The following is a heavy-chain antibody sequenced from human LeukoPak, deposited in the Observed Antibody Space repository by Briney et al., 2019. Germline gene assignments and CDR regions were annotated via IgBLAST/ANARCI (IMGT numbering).Heavy chain of an antibody. CDR3: ARRLWAVVRGALNWFDP. Sequence: SETLSLTCTVSGGSISSSSYYWGWIRQPPGKGLEWIGSIYYSGSTYYNPSLKSRVTISVDTSKNQFSLKLSSVTAADTAVYYCARRLWAVVRGALNWFDPWGQGTLVTVSS. D-gene: IGHD3-10*01. CDR1: GGSISSSSYY. J-gene: IGHJ5*02. V-gene: IGHV4-39*07. CDR2: IYYSGST.